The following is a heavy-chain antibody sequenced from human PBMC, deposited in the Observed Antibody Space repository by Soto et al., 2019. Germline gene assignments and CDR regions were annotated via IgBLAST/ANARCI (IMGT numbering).Heavy chain of an antibody. CDR3: ALGGYCSGGSCADAFDI. Sequence: EVQLLESGGGLVQPGGSLRLSCAASGFTFSSYAMSWVRQAPGKGLEWVSAISGSGGSTYYADSVKGRFTISRDNSQNKLDLPMNSLRAEDTAVYYCALGGYCSGGSCADAFDIWGQGPMVTVSS. J-gene: IGHJ3*02. V-gene: IGHV3-23*01. CDR2: ISGSGGST. D-gene: IGHD2-15*01. CDR1: GFTFSSYA.